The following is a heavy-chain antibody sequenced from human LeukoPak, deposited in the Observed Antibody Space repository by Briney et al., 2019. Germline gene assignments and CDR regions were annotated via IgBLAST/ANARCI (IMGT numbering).Heavy chain of an antibody. CDR1: GFTFDDYA. J-gene: IGHJ4*02. V-gene: IGHV3-23*01. CDR3: AKRIQLWLPPDY. Sequence: GGSLRLSCAASGFTFDDYAMHWVRQGPGKGLEWVSAISGSGGSTYYADSVKGRFTISRDNSKNTLYLQMNSLRAEDTAVYYCAKRIQLWLPPDYWGQGTLVTVSS. CDR2: ISGSGGST. D-gene: IGHD5-18*01.